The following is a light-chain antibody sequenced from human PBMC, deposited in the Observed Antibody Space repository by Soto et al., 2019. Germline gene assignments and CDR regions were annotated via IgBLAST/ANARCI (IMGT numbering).Light chain of an antibody. J-gene: IGLJ1*01. CDR1: SSDIGAYDY. Sequence: QSALAQPASLSGSPGQSITISCTGTSSDIGAYDYVSWFQQHPGKAPKLMISEVNNRPSGVSNRFSGSKSGNTAYLTISGLQVEDEAEYFCFSFKTTSTHVFVTGTKVTVL. CDR3: FSFKTTSTHV. CDR2: EVN. V-gene: IGLV2-14*01.